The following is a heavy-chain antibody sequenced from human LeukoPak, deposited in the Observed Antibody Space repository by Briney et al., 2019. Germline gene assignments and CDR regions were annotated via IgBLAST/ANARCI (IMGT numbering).Heavy chain of an antibody. CDR2: ISSYNGNT. CDR3: ARVDGYNYGRPFDY. Sequence: ASVKVSCKASGYTFTSYGIAWVRQAPGQGLESMGWISSYNGNTNYAQKFQGRVTMTADTSTTTSYMQLRSLRSDDTAIYYCARVDGYNYGRPFDYWGQGTLVTVSS. D-gene: IGHD5-18*01. V-gene: IGHV1-18*01. J-gene: IGHJ4*02. CDR1: GYTFTSYG.